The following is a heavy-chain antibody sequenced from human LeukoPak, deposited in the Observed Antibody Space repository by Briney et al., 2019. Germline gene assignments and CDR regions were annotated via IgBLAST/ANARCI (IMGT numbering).Heavy chain of an antibody. CDR2: ISDST. Sequence: GGSLRLSCAASGLISSISTMHWVRQAPGKGLEWVSGISDSTYYADSVKGRFTISRDNSRNTLYLQMDSLRAEDTAVYYCAKGRAYSSTSCFDYWGQGTLVTVSS. J-gene: IGHJ4*02. V-gene: IGHV3-23*01. CDR3: AKGRAYSSTSCFDY. D-gene: IGHD2-2*01. CDR1: GLISSIST.